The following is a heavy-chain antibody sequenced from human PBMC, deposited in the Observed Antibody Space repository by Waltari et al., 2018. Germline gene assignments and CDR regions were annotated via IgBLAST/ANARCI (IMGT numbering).Heavy chain of an antibody. D-gene: IGHD3-22*01. CDR1: GFTFSSSW. Sequence: EVQLVESGGGLLQPGGSLRLSCAASGFTFSSSWMHWVRQAPGRGMEWGSASRGSGGRTYYADSVKGRFTISRDNSKNTLYLQMNSLRAEDTAVYYCAKSDSSGYYPHHGAFEIWGQGTMVTVSS. V-gene: IGHV3-23*04. CDR2: SRGSGGRT. J-gene: IGHJ3*02. CDR3: AKSDSSGYYPHHGAFEI.